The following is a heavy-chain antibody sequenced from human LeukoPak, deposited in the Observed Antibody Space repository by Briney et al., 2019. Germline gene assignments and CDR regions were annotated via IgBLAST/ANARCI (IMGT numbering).Heavy chain of an antibody. CDR1: GYTFTGYY. CDR3: ARDPRYSDFHLGSGAFDL. V-gene: IGHV1-69*13. D-gene: IGHD5-12*01. Sequence: RASVKVSCKASGYTFTGYYMHWVRQAPGQGLEWMGGIIPVFGTSNYAHKFQGRVTITADESTSTAYMELSSLRSEDTAVYYCARDPRYSDFHLGSGAFDLWGQGTMVTVS. J-gene: IGHJ3*01. CDR2: IIPVFGTS.